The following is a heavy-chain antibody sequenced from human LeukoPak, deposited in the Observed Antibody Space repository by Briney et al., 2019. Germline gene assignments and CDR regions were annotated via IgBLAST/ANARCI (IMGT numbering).Heavy chain of an antibody. J-gene: IGHJ4*02. CDR1: GFTFSSYW. Sequence: GGSLRLSCAASGFTFSSYWMSWVRQAPGKGLEWVANIKQDGSEKYYVDSVKGRFTISRDNSKNTLYLQMNSLRAEDTAVYYCAKGPWLAYPYYFDYWGQGTLVTVSS. V-gene: IGHV3-7*03. D-gene: IGHD6-19*01. CDR2: IKQDGSEK. CDR3: AKGPWLAYPYYFDY.